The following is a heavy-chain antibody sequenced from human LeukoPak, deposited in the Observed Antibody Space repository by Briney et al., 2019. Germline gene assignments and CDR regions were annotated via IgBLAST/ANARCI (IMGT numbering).Heavy chain of an antibody. D-gene: IGHD1-1*01. CDR2: INPNSGGT. CDR1: GYTFTGYY. Sequence: GASVKVSCKASGYTFTGYYMHWVRQAPGQGLEWMGWINPNSGGTNYAQKFQGRVTMTRDTSISTAYMELSRLRSDDTAVYYCARARENWNDDVGYYYYMDVWGKGTTVTVSS. CDR3: ARARENWNDDVGYYYYMDV. V-gene: IGHV1-2*02. J-gene: IGHJ6*03.